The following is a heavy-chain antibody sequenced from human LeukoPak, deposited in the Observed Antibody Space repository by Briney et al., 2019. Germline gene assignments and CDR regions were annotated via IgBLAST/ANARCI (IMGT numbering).Heavy chain of an antibody. J-gene: IGHJ4*02. CDR1: GGSISSYY. V-gene: IGHV4-59*08. CDR2: IYYSGST. Sequence: SETLSLTCTVSGGSISSYYWSWLRQPPGKGLEWIGYIYYSGSTNYNPSLKSRVTISVDTSKNQFSLKLSSVTAADTAVYYCARGHLFDYGGQGTLVTVSS. CDR3: ARGHLFDY.